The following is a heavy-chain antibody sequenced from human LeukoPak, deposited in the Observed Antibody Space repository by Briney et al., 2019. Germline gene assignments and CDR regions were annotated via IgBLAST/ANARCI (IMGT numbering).Heavy chain of an antibody. V-gene: IGHV5-51*01. CDR1: GYNFTNYW. J-gene: IGHJ4*02. CDR2: IDPGDSDT. CDR3: ARLSSSGWYLWFDY. Sequence: GESLKISCKGSGYNFTNYWIGWVRQMPGKGLEWMVIIDPGDSDTRYSPSFQGQVTISVDKSISTAYLQWSSLKASDTAIYYCARLSSSGWYLWFDYWGQGTLVTVFS. D-gene: IGHD6-19*01.